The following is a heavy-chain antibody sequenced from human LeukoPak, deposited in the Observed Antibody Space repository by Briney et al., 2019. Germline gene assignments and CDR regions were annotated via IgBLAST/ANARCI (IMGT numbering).Heavy chain of an antibody. J-gene: IGHJ4*02. CDR3: AKELRHMVVVVAATTSSNFDY. D-gene: IGHD2-15*01. CDR2: ISGSGGST. V-gene: IGHV3-23*01. Sequence: GGSLRLSCAASGFTFSSYAMSWVRQAPGKGLEWVSAISGSGGSTYYADSVKGRFTISRDNSKNTLYLQMNCLRAEDTAVYYCAKELRHMVVVVAATTSSNFDYWGQGTLVTVSS. CDR1: GFTFSSYA.